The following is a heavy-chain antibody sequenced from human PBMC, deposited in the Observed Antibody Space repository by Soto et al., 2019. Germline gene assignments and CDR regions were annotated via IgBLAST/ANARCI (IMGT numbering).Heavy chain of an antibody. D-gene: IGHD3-10*02. V-gene: IGHV4-30-4*01. J-gene: IGHJ5*02. Sequence: PSETLSLTCTVSGGSISSGDYYWSWIRQPPGKGLEWIGYIYYSGSTYYNPSLKSRVTISVDTSKNQFSLKLSSVTAADTAVYYCARCSMGLWFDPWGQGTLVTVSS. CDR3: ARCSMGLWFDP. CDR1: GGSISSGDYY. CDR2: IYYSGST.